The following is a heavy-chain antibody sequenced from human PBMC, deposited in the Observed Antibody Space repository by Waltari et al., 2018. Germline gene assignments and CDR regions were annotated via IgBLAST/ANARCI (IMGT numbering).Heavy chain of an antibody. J-gene: IGHJ6*03. D-gene: IGHD5-18*01. CDR1: GFTFSSYG. CDR2: ISYDGSNK. Sequence: QVQLVESGGGVVQPGRSLRLSCAASGFTFSSYGMHWVRQAPGKGLEWVAVISYDGSNKSYADSVKGRFTISRDNSKNTLYLQMNSLRAEDTAVYYCAKVSGYSSLPDYYYYMDVWGKGTTVTISS. CDR3: AKVSGYSSLPDYYYYMDV. V-gene: IGHV3-30*18.